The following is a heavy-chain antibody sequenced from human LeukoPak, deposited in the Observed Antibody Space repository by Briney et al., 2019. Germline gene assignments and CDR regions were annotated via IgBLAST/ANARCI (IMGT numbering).Heavy chain of an antibody. CDR1: GFTFSNYW. CDR2: IISDGSST. Sequence: PGGSLRLSCAPSGFTFSNYWMHWVRQTPGKGLVWVSRIISDGSSTSYADSVKGRFTISRDNAKNTLYLQMNSLRAEDTAVYYCARDGSLPDYWGQGTLVTVSS. V-gene: IGHV3-74*01. CDR3: ARDGSLPDY. J-gene: IGHJ4*02.